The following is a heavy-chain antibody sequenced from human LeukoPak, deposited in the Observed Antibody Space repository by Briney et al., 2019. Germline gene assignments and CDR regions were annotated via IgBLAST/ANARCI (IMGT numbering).Heavy chain of an antibody. Sequence: SETLSLTCAVYGGSFSGYYWSWIRQPPGKGLEWIGEINHSGSTNYNPSLKSRVTISVDTSKNQFSLKLSSVTAADTAVYYCANYGSGSYRFDPWGQGTLVTVSS. J-gene: IGHJ5*02. CDR2: INHSGST. D-gene: IGHD3-10*01. V-gene: IGHV4-34*09. CDR1: GGSFSGYY. CDR3: ANYGSGSYRFDP.